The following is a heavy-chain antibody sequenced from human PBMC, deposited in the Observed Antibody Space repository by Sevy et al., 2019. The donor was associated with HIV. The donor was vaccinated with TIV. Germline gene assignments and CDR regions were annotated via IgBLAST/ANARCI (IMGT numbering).Heavy chain of an antibody. CDR2: LSFGCGEI. CDR1: GFTFSKYS. D-gene: IGHD2-8*01. CDR3: AREGCTKPHDY. V-gene: IGHV3-23*01. Sequence: GGSLRLSCAASGFTFSKYSMSWVRQPPGKGLEWVSTLSFGCGEINYADSVKGRFTISRVNSRSLLYLQMNNLRPEDTAVYYCAREGCTKPHDYWGQGTLVTVSS. J-gene: IGHJ4*02.